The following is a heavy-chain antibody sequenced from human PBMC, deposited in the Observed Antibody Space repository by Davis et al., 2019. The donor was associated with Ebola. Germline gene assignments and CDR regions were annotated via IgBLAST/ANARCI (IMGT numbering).Heavy chain of an antibody. CDR2: IYYSGST. CDR3: ARSPISYYYGMDV. J-gene: IGHJ6*02. V-gene: IGHV4-59*01. CDR1: GGSISSYY. Sequence: SETLSLTCTVSGGSISSYYWSWIRQPPGKGLEWIGYIYYSGSTKYNPSLKSRVTISVDTSKNQFSLKLSSVTAADTAVYYCARSPISYYYGMDVWGQGTTVTVSS.